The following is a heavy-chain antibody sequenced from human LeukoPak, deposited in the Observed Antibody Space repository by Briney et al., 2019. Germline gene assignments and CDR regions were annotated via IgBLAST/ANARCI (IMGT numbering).Heavy chain of an antibody. Sequence: GGSLRLSCVASGFPFSSYWMTWVRQAPGKGLEWVANIKQDGSKKSYVDSVKGRFTISRDNAKNSLYLQMNSLKTEGTAVYYCTTDGDYYDSSINFDYWGQGTLVTVSS. CDR2: IKQDGSKK. CDR1: GFPFSSYW. V-gene: IGHV3-7*03. J-gene: IGHJ4*02. D-gene: IGHD3-22*01. CDR3: TTDGDYYDSSINFDY.